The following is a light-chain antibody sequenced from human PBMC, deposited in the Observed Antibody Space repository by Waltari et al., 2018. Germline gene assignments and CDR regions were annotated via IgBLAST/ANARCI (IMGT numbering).Light chain of an antibody. CDR2: DAS. Sequence: EIVLTQSPATLSLSPGEGATLPCRASQSVSSQLVWYQQKRGQAPRLLISDASNRATGIPARFSGSGSGTDFTLTISRLEPEDFAVYFCRQSNNSPPTFRQGTNVDI. CDR1: QSVSSQ. V-gene: IGKV3-11*01. J-gene: IGKJ1*01. CDR3: RQSNNSPPT.